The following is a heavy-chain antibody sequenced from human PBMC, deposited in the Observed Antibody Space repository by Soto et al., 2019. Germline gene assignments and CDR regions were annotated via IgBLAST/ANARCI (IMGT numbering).Heavy chain of an antibody. CDR3: AREEYRYGPCGMDV. D-gene: IGHD5-18*01. Sequence: PSETLSLTCTVSGGSISSSSYYWGWIRQPPGKGLEWIGSIYYSGSTYYNPSLKSRVTISVDTSKSQFSLKLSSVTAADTAVYYCAREEYRYGPCGMDVWGQGTTVTVSS. CDR1: GGSISSSSYY. CDR2: IYYSGST. V-gene: IGHV4-39*02. J-gene: IGHJ6*02.